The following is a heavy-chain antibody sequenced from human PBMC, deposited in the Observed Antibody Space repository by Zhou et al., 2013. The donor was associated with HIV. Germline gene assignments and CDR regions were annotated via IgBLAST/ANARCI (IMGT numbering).Heavy chain of an antibody. J-gene: IGHJ6*04. CDR2: ISASNGNT. CDR1: GYRFDTYG. V-gene: IGHV1-18*01. Sequence: QVQLVQSGGELKKPGASVKVSCKAVGYRFDTYGFSWVRQAPGLGLEWMGWISASNGNTNYAQKFEGRVTVTADTSTYTAYMEMTGLTSDDTAMYYCARGSYMDVWGKGTAVIVSS. CDR3: ARGSYMDV.